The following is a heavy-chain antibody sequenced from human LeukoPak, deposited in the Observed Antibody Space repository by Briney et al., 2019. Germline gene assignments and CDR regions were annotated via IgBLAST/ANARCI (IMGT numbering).Heavy chain of an antibody. V-gene: IGHV1-18*01. CDR1: GYTFTSYG. J-gene: IGHJ6*03. Sequence: ASVKVSCKASGYTFTSYGISWVRQAPGQGLEWMGWISAYNGNTNYAQNLQGRVTMTTDTSTSTAYMELRSLRSDDTAVYYCAREEVGVDSSSHYYYYMGVWGKGTTVTVSS. CDR3: AREEVGVDSSSHYYYYMGV. D-gene: IGHD3-22*01. CDR2: ISAYNGNT.